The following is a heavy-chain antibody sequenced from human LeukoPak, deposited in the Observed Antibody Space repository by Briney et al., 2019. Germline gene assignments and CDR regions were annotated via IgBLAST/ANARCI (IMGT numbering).Heavy chain of an antibody. CDR2: VNHSGST. V-gene: IGHV4-34*01. Sequence: KPSETLSLTCAVYGGSFSGYYWSWIRQPPGKGLEWIGDVNHSGSTNYNPSLKSRVTISVDTSKNQFSLKLSSVTAADTAVYHCARVLSIVVVPGATFWSDPWGQGTLVTVSS. CDR1: GGSFSGYY. J-gene: IGHJ5*02. CDR3: ARVLSIVVVPGATFWSDP. D-gene: IGHD2-2*01.